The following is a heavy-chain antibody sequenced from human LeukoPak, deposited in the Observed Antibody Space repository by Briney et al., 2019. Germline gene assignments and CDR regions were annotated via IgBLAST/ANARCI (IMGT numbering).Heavy chain of an antibody. Sequence: GASVKVSCKVSGYTLTELSMHWVRQAPGKGLEWMGGFDPEVGETFYAQKFQGRVTMTEDTSTDTTYMEVSSLRSEDTAVYYCTGGSTWSLFDYWGQGTLVTVSS. CDR1: GYTLTELS. D-gene: IGHD6-13*01. CDR2: FDPEVGET. J-gene: IGHJ4*02. CDR3: TGGSTWSLFDY. V-gene: IGHV1-24*01.